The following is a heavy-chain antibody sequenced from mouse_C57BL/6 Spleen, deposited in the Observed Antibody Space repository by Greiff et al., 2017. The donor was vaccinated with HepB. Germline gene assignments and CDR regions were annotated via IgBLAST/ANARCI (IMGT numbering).Heavy chain of an antibody. Sequence: EVKLQESGGGLVKPGGSLKLSCAASGFTFSDYGMHWVRQAPEKGLEWVAYISSGSSTIYYADTVKGRFTISRDNAKNTLFLQMTSLRSEDTAMYYCANWDAWFAYWGQGTLVTVSA. CDR1: GFTFSDYG. J-gene: IGHJ3*01. D-gene: IGHD4-1*01. CDR3: ANWDAWFAY. CDR2: ISSGSSTI. V-gene: IGHV5-17*01.